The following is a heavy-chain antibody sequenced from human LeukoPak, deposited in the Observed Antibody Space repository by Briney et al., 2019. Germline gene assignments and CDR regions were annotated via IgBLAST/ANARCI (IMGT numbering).Heavy chain of an antibody. CDR1: GGSISSINW. CDR3: ARGRLVVAPIDL. V-gene: IGHV4-4*02. Sequence: PSEILSLTCAVSGGSISSINWCNWVRQPPGKGLEWIGEVSQSGDTNYSPSLRSRVTISVDKSKNQFSLNLTSVTAADTAVYYCARGRLVVAPIDLWGRGTLVTVSS. J-gene: IGHJ2*01. D-gene: IGHD5-12*01. CDR2: VSQSGDT.